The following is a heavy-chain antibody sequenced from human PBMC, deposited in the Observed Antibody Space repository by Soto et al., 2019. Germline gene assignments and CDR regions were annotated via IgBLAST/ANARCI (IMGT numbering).Heavy chain of an antibody. D-gene: IGHD2-8*01. Sequence: SGPTLVNPTQPLTLTCTFSGFSLSTTGLGVGWIRQPPGKALQWLALIHWNDEKRYSPSLKTRLTIAKDTSKNPVVLTMADMDPADTATFYCAHVRSDCSNGLCSPNYAFDIWGQGTPVTVSS. J-gene: IGHJ3*02. V-gene: IGHV2-5*01. CDR1: GFSLSTTGLG. CDR3: AHVRSDCSNGLCSPNYAFDI. CDR2: IHWNDEK.